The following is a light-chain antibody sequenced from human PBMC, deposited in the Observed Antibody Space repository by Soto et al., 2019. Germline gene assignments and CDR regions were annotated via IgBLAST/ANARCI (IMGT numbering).Light chain of an antibody. V-gene: IGKV1-5*01. CDR3: QQYDSSSPT. CDR1: QTISVW. Sequence: DIHMTQSPSTLSASVGDGVTITCRASQTISVWLAWYQQRPGKAPKFLIYDASSLETGVPSRFSGSGSGTEFTLTIRSLQPDDFATYYCQQYDSSSPTFGQGTKLEIK. CDR2: DAS. J-gene: IGKJ2*01.